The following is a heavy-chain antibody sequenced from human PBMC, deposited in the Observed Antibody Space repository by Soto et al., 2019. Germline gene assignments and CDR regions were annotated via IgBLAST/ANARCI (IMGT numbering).Heavy chain of an antibody. Sequence: QVQLVESGGGVVQPGRSLRLSCAASRFTFSSYAMHWVRQAPGKGLEWVAVISYDGSNKYYADSVKGRFTISRDNSKNTLYMLMNSMRAEDTAVYYCERGRFLEWLLFNYYYYGMDVWGQGTTVTVSS. J-gene: IGHJ6*02. CDR1: RFTFSSYA. CDR3: ERGRFLEWLLFNYYYYGMDV. V-gene: IGHV3-30-3*01. D-gene: IGHD3-3*01. CDR2: ISYDGSNK.